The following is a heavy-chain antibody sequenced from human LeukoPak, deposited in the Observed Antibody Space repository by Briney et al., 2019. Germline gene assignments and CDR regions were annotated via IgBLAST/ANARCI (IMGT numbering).Heavy chain of an antibody. CDR1: GGSISSYY. D-gene: IGHD2-21*02. CDR2: IYYSGST. J-gene: IGHJ4*02. CDR3: ARVMVVTAVFDY. V-gene: IGHV4-59*01. Sequence: SETLSLTCTVSGGSISSYYWSWIRQPPGKGLEWIGYIYYSGSTNYNPSLKSRVTISVDTSKNQFSLKLSSVTAADTAVYYCARVMVVTAVFDYWGQGTLVTASS.